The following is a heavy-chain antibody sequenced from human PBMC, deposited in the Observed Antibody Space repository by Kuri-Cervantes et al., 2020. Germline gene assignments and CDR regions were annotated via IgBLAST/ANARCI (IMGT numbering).Heavy chain of an antibody. V-gene: IGHV1-18*01. CDR1: GYTFTSYG. CDR3: ARGTVVVAATHYYYMDV. Sequence: ASVKVSCKASGYTFTSYGISWVRQAPGQGLEWMGWISAYNGNTNYAQKLQGRVTMTTDTSTSTAYMELRSLRFDDTAVYYCARGTVVVAATHYYYMDVWGKGTTVTVSS. CDR2: ISAYNGNT. D-gene: IGHD2-15*01. J-gene: IGHJ6*03.